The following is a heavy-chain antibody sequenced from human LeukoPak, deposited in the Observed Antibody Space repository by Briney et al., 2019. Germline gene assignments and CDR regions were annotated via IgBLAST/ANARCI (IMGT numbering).Heavy chain of an antibody. V-gene: IGHV4-61*03. CDR1: GDSVSNGNYY. CDR2: IYYTGKT. J-gene: IGHJ4*02. Sequence: SKTLSLTCTVSGDSVSNGNYYWSWLRQPPGKALEWIGYIYYTGKTYYNPSLEGRVTILVDTSRNHFSVKLSSVTAADTAVYYCARSQNYYGSGDYWSQGTLVTVSS. D-gene: IGHD3-10*01. CDR3: ARSQNYYGSGDY.